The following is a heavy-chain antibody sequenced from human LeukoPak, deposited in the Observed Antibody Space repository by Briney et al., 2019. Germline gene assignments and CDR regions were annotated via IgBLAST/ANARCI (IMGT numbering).Heavy chain of an antibody. CDR2: IYYSGST. V-gene: IGHV4-39*01. D-gene: IGHD5-12*01. J-gene: IGHJ5*02. Sequence: SETLSLTCTVSGGSISGSSYYWGWIRQPPGKGLEWIEGIYYSGSTYYNPSLKSRLTISVDTSKNQFSLKLSSVTAADTAVYYCARGGESGYDTWGQGSLVTVSS. CDR3: ARGGESGYDT. CDR1: GGSISGSSYY.